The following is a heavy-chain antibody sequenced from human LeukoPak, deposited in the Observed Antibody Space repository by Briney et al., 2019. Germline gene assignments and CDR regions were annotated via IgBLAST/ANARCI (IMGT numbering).Heavy chain of an antibody. CDR3: ARQAIFGVVTVGP. V-gene: IGHV4-59*08. Sequence: SETLSLTCTVSGGSISSYYWSWIRQPPGKGLEWIGYIYYSGSTNYNPSLKSRVTISVDTSKNQFSPKLSSVTAADTAVYYCARQAIFGVVTVGPWGQGTLVTVSS. CDR2: IYYSGST. D-gene: IGHD3-3*01. CDR1: GGSISSYY. J-gene: IGHJ5*02.